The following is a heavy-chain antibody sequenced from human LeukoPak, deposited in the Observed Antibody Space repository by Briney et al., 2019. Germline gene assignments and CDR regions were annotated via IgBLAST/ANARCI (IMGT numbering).Heavy chain of an antibody. V-gene: IGHV1-2*02. CDR2: INPNSGGT. Sequence: GASVKVSCKASGYTFTGYYMHWVRQAPGQGLEWMGWINPNSGGTNYAQKLQGRVTMTTDTSTSTAYMELRSLRSDDTAVYYCARRMQEYCGGDCKYYYYYYMDVWGKGTTVTISS. D-gene: IGHD2-21*02. CDR3: ARRMQEYCGGDCKYYYYYYMDV. CDR1: GYTFTGYY. J-gene: IGHJ6*03.